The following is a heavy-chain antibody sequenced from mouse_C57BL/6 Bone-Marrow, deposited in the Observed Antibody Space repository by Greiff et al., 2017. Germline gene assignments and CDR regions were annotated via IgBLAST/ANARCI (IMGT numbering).Heavy chain of an antibody. CDR2: ISNLAYSI. Sequence: EVKLVESGGGLVQPGGSLKLSCAASGFTFSDYGMAWVRQAPRKGPEWVAFISNLAYSIYYADTVTGRFTISRENAKNTLYLEMSCLRSEDTAMYYCARQDYGSSYDYAMDYWGQGTSVTVSS. D-gene: IGHD1-1*01. V-gene: IGHV5-15*04. CDR3: ARQDYGSSYDYAMDY. J-gene: IGHJ4*01. CDR1: GFTFSDYG.